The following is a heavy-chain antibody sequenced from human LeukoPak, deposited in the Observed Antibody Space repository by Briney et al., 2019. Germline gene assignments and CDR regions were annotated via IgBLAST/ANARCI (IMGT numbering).Heavy chain of an antibody. Sequence: SVKVSCKACGCTFSSYVISWVRQAPGQGLEWMGSIIPIFGIANYAQKFQGRVTITADKSTSTAYMELSSLRSEDTAVYYCARSGCSSTSCYPYNNWFDPWGQGTLVTVSS. J-gene: IGHJ5*02. CDR3: ARSGCSSTSCYPYNNWFDP. D-gene: IGHD2-2*01. CDR2: IIPIFGIA. V-gene: IGHV1-69*04. CDR1: GCTFSSYV.